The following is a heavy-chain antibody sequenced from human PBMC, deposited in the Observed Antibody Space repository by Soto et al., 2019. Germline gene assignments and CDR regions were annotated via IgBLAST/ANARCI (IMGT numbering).Heavy chain of an antibody. CDR1: GFTFSSYG. CDR3: AKAHHGDYVYYYAMDV. V-gene: IGHV3-30*18. J-gene: IGHJ6*02. D-gene: IGHD4-17*01. Sequence: QVQLVESGGGVVQPGRSLRLSCAASGFTFSSYGVHWVRQAPGKGLEWVALISYDGDNKSYADSVKGRFTISRDNSKNTLYLQMNSLRAEDTAVYYCAKAHHGDYVYYYAMDVWGQGTTVTVSS. CDR2: ISYDGDNK.